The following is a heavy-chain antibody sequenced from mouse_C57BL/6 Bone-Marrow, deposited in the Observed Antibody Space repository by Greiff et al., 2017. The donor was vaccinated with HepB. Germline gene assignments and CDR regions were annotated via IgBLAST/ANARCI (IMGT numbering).Heavy chain of an antibody. D-gene: IGHD1-1*01. Sequence: EVQLQQSGPELVKPGASVKIPRKASGYTFTDYNMDWVKQSHGKSLEWIGDINPNNGGTIYNQKFKGKATLTVDKSSSTAYMELRSLTSEYTAVYYCARSDYYGLLYWYFDVWGTGTTVTVSS. V-gene: IGHV1-18*01. CDR3: ARSDYYGLLYWYFDV. CDR2: INPNNGGT. J-gene: IGHJ1*03. CDR1: GYTFTDYN.